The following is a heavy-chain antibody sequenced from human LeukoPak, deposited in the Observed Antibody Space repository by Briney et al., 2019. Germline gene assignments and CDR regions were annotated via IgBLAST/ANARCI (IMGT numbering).Heavy chain of an antibody. CDR3: AREAVDTALIDY. V-gene: IGHV4-59*12. Sequence: SETLSLTCTVSGGSISSYYWSWIRQPPGKGLEWIGYIYSSGSTNYNPSLKSRVTISIVTSKNQFSLKLSSVTAADTAVYYCAREAVDTALIDYWGQGTLVTVSS. CDR1: GGSISSYY. D-gene: IGHD5-18*01. CDR2: IYSSGST. J-gene: IGHJ4*02.